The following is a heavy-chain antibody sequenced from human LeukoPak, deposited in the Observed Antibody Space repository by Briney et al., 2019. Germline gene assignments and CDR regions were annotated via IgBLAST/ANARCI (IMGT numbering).Heavy chain of an antibody. CDR2: IYYSEGT. Sequence: SETLSLTCTVSGASFSSRSYYWGWLPHPPGTGLEWFGSIYYSEGTYYNPSLKSRVAISIDTSKNQFSLKLRSVTAADTAVYYCARVTSRLGWFDPWGQGTLVTVSS. D-gene: IGHD1-14*01. J-gene: IGHJ5*02. V-gene: IGHV4-39*07. CDR1: GASFSSRSYY. CDR3: ARVTSRLGWFDP.